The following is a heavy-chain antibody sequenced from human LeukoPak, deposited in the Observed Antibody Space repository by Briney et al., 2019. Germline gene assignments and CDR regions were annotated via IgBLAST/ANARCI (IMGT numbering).Heavy chain of an antibody. V-gene: IGHV4-4*02. Sequence: SGTLSLTCAVSGGSISSTNWWNWVRQPPGKGLEWIGEIYDTGSTNYNPSLQSRVTISVDKSKNHFSLNLSSVTAADTAVYYCARWPTMGGRWGQGTLVTVSS. D-gene: IGHD3-16*01. J-gene: IGHJ4*02. CDR3: ARWPTMGGR. CDR1: GGSISSTNW. CDR2: IYDTGST.